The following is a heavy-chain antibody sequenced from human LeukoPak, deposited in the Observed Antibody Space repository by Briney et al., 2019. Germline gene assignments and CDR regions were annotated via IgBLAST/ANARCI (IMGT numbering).Heavy chain of an antibody. CDR2: ISAYNGNT. V-gene: IGHV1-18*01. CDR1: GYTFTSYD. CDR3: ARDLFIGYCSGGSCSRGDY. D-gene: IGHD2-15*01. Sequence: ASVKVSCKASGYTFTSYDINWVRQATGQGLEWMGWISAYNGNTNYAQKLQGRVTMTTDTSTSTAYMELRSLRSDDTAVYYCARDLFIGYCSGGSCSRGDYWGQGTLVTVSS. J-gene: IGHJ4*02.